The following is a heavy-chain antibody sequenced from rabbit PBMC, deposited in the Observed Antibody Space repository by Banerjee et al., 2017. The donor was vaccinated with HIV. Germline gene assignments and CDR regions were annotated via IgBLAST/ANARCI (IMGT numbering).Heavy chain of an antibody. J-gene: IGHJ4*01. Sequence: MCWVRQAPGKGLEWIASIDTGDGSTYYASWAKGRFTISKTSSTTVTLQMTNLTAADTATYFCARGGLWGQGTLVTVS. V-gene: IGHV1S40*01. CDR3: ARGGL. CDR2: IDTGDGST.